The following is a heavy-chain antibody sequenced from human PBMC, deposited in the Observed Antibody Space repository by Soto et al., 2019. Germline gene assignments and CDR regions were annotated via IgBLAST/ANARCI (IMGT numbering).Heavy chain of an antibody. CDR1: GFTFSSYA. V-gene: IGHV3-23*01. CDR3: ARELNGNYFDY. Sequence: GGSLRLSCAASGFTFSSYAMSWVRQAPGKGLEWVSSITGSGGTTFYADSVKGRLTISRDNSKNTLYVQMDILRAEDTAVYYCARELNGNYFDYWGQGTLVTVSS. D-gene: IGHD1-20*01. J-gene: IGHJ4*02. CDR2: ITGSGGTT.